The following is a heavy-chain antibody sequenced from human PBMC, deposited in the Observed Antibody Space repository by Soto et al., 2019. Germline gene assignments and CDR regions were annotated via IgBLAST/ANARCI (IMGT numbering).Heavy chain of an antibody. Sequence: QVQLVESGGGVVQPGESLRLSCVVSGFGFGSHAMYWVRQTPDKGLERVAVISSDGTNKYVADSVEGRLTISRDNLENATYRQMSSLKTEDTGLYYCARASLHVSAAGRDDYWGRGILVTISS. CDR3: ARASLHVSAAGRDDY. J-gene: IGHJ4*02. D-gene: IGHD6-13*01. CDR1: GFGFGSHA. V-gene: IGHV3-30-3*01. CDR2: ISSDGTNK.